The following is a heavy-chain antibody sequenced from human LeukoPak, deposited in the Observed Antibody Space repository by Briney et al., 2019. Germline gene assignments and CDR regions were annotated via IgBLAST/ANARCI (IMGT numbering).Heavy chain of an antibody. D-gene: IGHD6-6*01. CDR2: ISSSSSTI. V-gene: IGHV3-48*01. CDR3: ASLSIAVFDAFDI. CDR1: GFTFSSYS. Sequence: TGGSLRLSCAASGFTFSSYSMNWVRQAPGKGLEWVSYISSSSSTIYYADSVKGRFTISRDNAKNSLYLQMNSLGAEDTAVYYCASLSIAVFDAFDIWGQGTMVTVSS. J-gene: IGHJ3*02.